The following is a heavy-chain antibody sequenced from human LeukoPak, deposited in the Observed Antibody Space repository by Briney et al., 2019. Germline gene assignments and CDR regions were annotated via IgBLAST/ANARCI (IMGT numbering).Heavy chain of an antibody. CDR1: GFTFSSYG. V-gene: IGHV3-33*01. Sequence: GGSLRLSCAASGFTFSSYGMHWVRQAPGKGLEWVAVIWYDGSNKYYADSVKGRFTISRDNSKNTLYLQMNSLRAEDTAVYYCARDPYRNYYDSSGYEFDYWGQGTLVTVSS. J-gene: IGHJ4*02. CDR3: ARDPYRNYYDSSGYEFDY. D-gene: IGHD3-22*01. CDR2: IWYDGSNK.